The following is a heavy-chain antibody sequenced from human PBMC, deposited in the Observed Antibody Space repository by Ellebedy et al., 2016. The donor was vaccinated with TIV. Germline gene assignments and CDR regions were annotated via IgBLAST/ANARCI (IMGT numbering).Heavy chain of an antibody. CDR2: IRSSGTSM. CDR1: GFSFRDHY. J-gene: IGHJ4*02. V-gene: IGHV3-11*04. D-gene: IGHD3-10*01. Sequence: GESLKISCAASGFSFRDHYMTWIRQAPGKGLEWVANIRSSGTSMDYADSVKGRFTISRDNAKNALYLQMNSLRVEDTAVYYCARDGGNYYGSGNPQDYWGQGTLVTVSS. CDR3: ARDGGNYYGSGNPQDY.